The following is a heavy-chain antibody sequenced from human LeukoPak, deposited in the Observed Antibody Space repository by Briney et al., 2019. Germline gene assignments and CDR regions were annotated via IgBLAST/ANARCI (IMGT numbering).Heavy chain of an antibody. CDR2: FDPEDGET. V-gene: IGHV1-24*01. Sequence: EASVKVSCKVSGYTLTELSMHWVRQAPGKGLEWMGGFDPEDGETIYAQKFQGRVTMTEDTSTDTAYMELSSLRSEDTAVYYCATSGGRFSSRISGSYLGGSFDYWGQGTLVTVSS. CDR3: ATSGGRFSSRISGSYLGGSFDY. J-gene: IGHJ4*02. CDR1: GYTLTELS. D-gene: IGHD1-26*01.